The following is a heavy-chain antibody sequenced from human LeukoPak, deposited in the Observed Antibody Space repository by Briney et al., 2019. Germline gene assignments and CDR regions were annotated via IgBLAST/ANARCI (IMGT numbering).Heavy chain of an antibody. CDR2: IIPIFGTA. Sequence: ASVKVSCEASGGTFSSYAISWVRQAPGQGLEWMGGIIPIFGTANYAQKFQGRVTITADESTSTAYMELSSLRSEDTAVYYCARDWGNSWPDAFDIWGQGTMVTVSS. D-gene: IGHD6-13*01. CDR3: ARDWGNSWPDAFDI. V-gene: IGHV1-69*13. CDR1: GGTFSSYA. J-gene: IGHJ3*02.